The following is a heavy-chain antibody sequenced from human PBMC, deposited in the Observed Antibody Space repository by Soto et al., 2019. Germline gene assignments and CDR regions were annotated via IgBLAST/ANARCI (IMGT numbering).Heavy chain of an antibody. CDR3: AKHSRGSGWSSFDY. D-gene: IGHD6-19*01. CDR2: ISGSGGST. Sequence: PGGSLRLSCAASGFTFSSYAMSWVRQAPGKGLEWVSAISGSGGSTYYADSVKGRFTISRDNSKNTLYLQMNNLRAEDTAVYYCAKHSRGSGWSSFDYWGQGTLVTVSS. CDR1: GFTFSSYA. J-gene: IGHJ4*02. V-gene: IGHV3-23*01.